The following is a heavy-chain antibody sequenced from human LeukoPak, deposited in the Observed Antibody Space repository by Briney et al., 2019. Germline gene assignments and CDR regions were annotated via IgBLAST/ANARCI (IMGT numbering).Heavy chain of an antibody. J-gene: IGHJ4*02. D-gene: IGHD3-9*01. CDR3: AASRGDFLTGYGY. CDR2: IYYTRST. CDR1: GGSITISGYY. Sequence: KPSETLSLTCTVSGGSITISGYYWGWIRQPPGKALEWIGSIYYTRSTYYSPSLESRVTISVDTSKNQISLRLRSVTAADTAVYYCAASRGDFLTGYGYWGQGTLVTVSS. V-gene: IGHV4-39*01.